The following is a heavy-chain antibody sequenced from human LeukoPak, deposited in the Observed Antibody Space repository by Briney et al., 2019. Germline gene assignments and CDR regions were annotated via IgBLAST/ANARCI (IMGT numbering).Heavy chain of an antibody. V-gene: IGHV6-1*01. CDR2: TYYRSKWYH. D-gene: IGHD3-10*01. Sequence: SQTLSLTCVISGDSVSSNSAAWNWIRQSPSRGLEWLGRTYYRSKWYHHYAVSVKSRITINPDTSRNQFSLELNSVTPEDTAVCYCSRDPYGEWGQGTLVTVSS. J-gene: IGHJ4*02. CDR1: GDSVSSNSAA. CDR3: SRDPYGE.